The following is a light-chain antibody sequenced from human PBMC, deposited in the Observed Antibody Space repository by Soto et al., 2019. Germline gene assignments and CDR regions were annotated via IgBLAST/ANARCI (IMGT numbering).Light chain of an antibody. CDR2: KDN. J-gene: IGLJ2*01. Sequence: SYELTQPSSVSVSPGQTARITCSGDVLTKKYGRWFQQKPGQAPVVVIYKDNQRPSGIPERFSGSTSGTTATLTISGAQVEDEGDYYCYSAPDNNLLFGGGTKLTVL. CDR1: VLTKKY. V-gene: IGLV3-27*01. CDR3: YSAPDNNLL.